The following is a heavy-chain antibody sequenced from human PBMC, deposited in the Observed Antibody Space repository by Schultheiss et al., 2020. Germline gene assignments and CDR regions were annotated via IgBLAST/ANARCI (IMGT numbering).Heavy chain of an antibody. Sequence: SETLSLTCTVSGGSISSSSYYWGWIRQPPGKGLEWIGSIYYSGSTYYNPSLKSRVTISVDTSKNQFSLKLSSVTAADTAVYYCGGSGSYYSAFDYWGQGTLVNVSS. CDR3: GGSGSYYSAFDY. D-gene: IGHD3-10*01. CDR2: IYYSGST. CDR1: GGSISSSSYY. J-gene: IGHJ4*02. V-gene: IGHV4-39*07.